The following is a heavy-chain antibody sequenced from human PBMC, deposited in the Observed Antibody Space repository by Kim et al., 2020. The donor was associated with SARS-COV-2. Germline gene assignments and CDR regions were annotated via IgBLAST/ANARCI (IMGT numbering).Heavy chain of an antibody. Sequence: GGSLRLYCAASGFTFSSYAIHWVRQAPGKGLEWVAVISYDGNNIYYADSVKGRFTISRDNSESTLYLQMNSLRAEDTAVYYCAKSLISGSHGPLDSWGQGTLVPVSS. V-gene: IGHV3-30*18. CDR2: ISYDGNNI. D-gene: IGHD1-26*01. CDR3: AKSLISGSHGPLDS. J-gene: IGHJ4*02. CDR1: GFTFSSYA.